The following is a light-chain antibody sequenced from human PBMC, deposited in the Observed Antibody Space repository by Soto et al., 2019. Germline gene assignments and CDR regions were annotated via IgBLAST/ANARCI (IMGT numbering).Light chain of an antibody. CDR3: QQFDTSSYT. J-gene: IGKJ2*01. CDR1: HIITSGS. CDR2: DIS. V-gene: IGKV3-20*01. Sequence: EIVLTQSPDTLSLSPGERATLSCRASHIITSGSLGWYQQIPGQPPRLLIYDISKRAPGIPDRFSGSGSGTDFTLTISRLEPEDFALYYCQQFDTSSYTFGQGTKVDIK.